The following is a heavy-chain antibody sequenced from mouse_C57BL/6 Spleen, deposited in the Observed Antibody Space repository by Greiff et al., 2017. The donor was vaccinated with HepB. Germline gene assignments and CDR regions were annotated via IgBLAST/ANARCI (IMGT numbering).Heavy chain of an antibody. J-gene: IGHJ2*01. CDR1: GYAFSSYW. CDR2: IYPGDGDT. CDR3: ARRLKDLHFDY. Sequence: VQLQQSGAELVKPGASVKISCKASGYAFSSYWMNWVKQRPGKGLEWIGQIYPGDGDTNYNGKFKGKATLTADKSSSTAYMQLSSLTSEDSAVYFCARRLKDLHFDYWGQGTTLTVSS. V-gene: IGHV1-80*01.